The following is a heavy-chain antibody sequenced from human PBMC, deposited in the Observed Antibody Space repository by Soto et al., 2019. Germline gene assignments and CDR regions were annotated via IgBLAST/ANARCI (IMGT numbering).Heavy chain of an antibody. CDR3: ARGVIAAAAPNPYYYYYGMDV. CDR2: IIPIFGTA. V-gene: IGHV1-69*06. CDR1: GGTFSSYA. J-gene: IGHJ6*02. D-gene: IGHD6-13*01. Sequence: QVQLVQSGAEVKKPGSSVKVSCKASGGTFSSYAISWVRQAPGQGLEWMGGIIPIFGTANYAQKFQGRVTITADKSTSTAYMELSSLRSEDTAVYYCARGVIAAAAPNPYYYYYGMDVWGQGTTVTVSS.